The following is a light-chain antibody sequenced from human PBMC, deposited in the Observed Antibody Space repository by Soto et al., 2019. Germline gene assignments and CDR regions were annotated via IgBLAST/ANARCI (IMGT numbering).Light chain of an antibody. CDR2: GAS. Sequence: EIMMTQSPGTLYVSPGEGATLSCTAIQSVTLNLAWYQQKPGQPPRLLLYGASTRATGIPVRFRGSGSGTEFTRTISRLQSDDSVVYYCHQYNSWPRGTFGPGTKVEIK. CDR3: HQYNSWPRGT. J-gene: IGKJ3*01. CDR1: QSVTLN. V-gene: IGKV3-15*01.